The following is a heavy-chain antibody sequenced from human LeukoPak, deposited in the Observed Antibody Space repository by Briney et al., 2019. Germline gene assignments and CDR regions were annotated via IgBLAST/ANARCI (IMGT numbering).Heavy chain of an antibody. Sequence: SVKVSCKASGGTFSSYAISWVRQAPGQGLEWMGGIIPIFGTANYAQKFQGRVTITTDESTSTAYMELSSLRSEDTAVYYCARGYLELGGCPSSYYFDYWGQGTLVTVSS. D-gene: IGHD1-26*01. CDR2: IIPIFGTA. V-gene: IGHV1-69*05. CDR1: GGTFSSYA. CDR3: ARGYLELGGCPSSYYFDY. J-gene: IGHJ4*02.